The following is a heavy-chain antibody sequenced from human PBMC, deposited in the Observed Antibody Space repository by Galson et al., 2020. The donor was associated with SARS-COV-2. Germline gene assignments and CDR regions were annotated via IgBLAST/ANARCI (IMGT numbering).Heavy chain of an antibody. CDR2: IYNSGNT. Sequence: SETLSLTCTVSGGPLSSHYWSWIRQSPGKGLEWIGCIYNSGNTDYNPSLKSRVTISIDTSNNQFSLKVSSVTAADTAVYYCSRAAVAGPFDYWGQGTLVTVSS. J-gene: IGHJ4*02. CDR3: SRAAVAGPFDY. CDR1: GGPLSSHY. D-gene: IGHD6-19*01. V-gene: IGHV4-59*11.